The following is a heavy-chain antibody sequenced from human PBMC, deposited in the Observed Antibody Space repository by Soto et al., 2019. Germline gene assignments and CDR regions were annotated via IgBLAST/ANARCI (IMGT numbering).Heavy chain of an antibody. CDR1: GFSLSTRGVG. D-gene: IGHD5-12*01. Sequence: QITLKESGPTLAKPTQTLTLTCSFSGFSLSTRGVGVGWIRQPPGKALEWLALIFWDDDKWYSPSLRSRLTITEATAKTQVVLIMTNMDPVDTATYYCAHRSRGYAYYFDQWGQGTLVTVSS. V-gene: IGHV2-5*02. J-gene: IGHJ4*02. CDR2: IFWDDDK. CDR3: AHRSRGYAYYFDQ.